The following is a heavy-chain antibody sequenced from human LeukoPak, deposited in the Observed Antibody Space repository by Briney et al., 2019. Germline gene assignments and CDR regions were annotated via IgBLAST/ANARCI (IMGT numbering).Heavy chain of an antibody. CDR3: ARDNFSTVVTVGNWFDP. J-gene: IGHJ5*02. V-gene: IGHV1-2*02. CDR2: INPNSGGT. CDR1: GYTFTGYY. D-gene: IGHD4-23*01. Sequence: ASVKVSCKASGYTFTGYYMRWVRQAPGQGLEWMGWINPNSGGTNYAQKFQGRVTMTRDTSIGTAYMELSRLRSDDTAVYYCARDNFSTVVTVGNWFDPWGQGTLVTVSS.